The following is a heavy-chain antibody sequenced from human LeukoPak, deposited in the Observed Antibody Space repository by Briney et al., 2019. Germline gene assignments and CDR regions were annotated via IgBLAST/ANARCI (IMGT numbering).Heavy chain of an antibody. CDR3: ARGDGYSGYDRGGFAAAY. Sequence: SETLSLTCAVYGGSFSGYYWSWIPQPPGKGLEWIGEINHSGSTNYNPSLKSRVTISVDTSKNQFSLKLSSVTAADTAVYYCARGDGYSGYDRGGFAAAYWGQGTLVTVSS. V-gene: IGHV4-34*01. CDR1: GGSFSGYY. CDR2: INHSGST. J-gene: IGHJ4*02. D-gene: IGHD5-12*01.